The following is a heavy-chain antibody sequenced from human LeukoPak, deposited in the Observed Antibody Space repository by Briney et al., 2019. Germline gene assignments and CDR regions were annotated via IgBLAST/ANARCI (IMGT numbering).Heavy chain of an antibody. Sequence: SETQTLTCAVSGCSISSSNWWCWVRPPPGKGLGLTGVNYHSGSTNYNPSLKSRVTISVDKSKNQFSLKLSSVTAADTAVYYCARGMTTVKGFDCWGQGTLVTVSS. V-gene: IGHV4-4*02. CDR2: NYHSGST. D-gene: IGHD4-17*01. J-gene: IGHJ4*02. CDR3: ARGMTTVKGFDC. CDR1: GCSISSSNW.